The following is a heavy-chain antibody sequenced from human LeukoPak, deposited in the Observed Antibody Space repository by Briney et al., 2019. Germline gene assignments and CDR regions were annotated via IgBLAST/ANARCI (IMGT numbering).Heavy chain of an antibody. CDR1: GFTFSSYG. J-gene: IGHJ4*02. CDR3: AKGSISSGWVFDS. CDR2: ISFDGNNK. V-gene: IGHV3-30*18. Sequence: GGSLRLSCAASGFTFSSYGMHWVRQAPGKGLEWVAVISFDGNNKYFADSVKGRFTISRDNSKHTLNLQMNSLRAEDTAVYYCAKGSISSGWVFDSWGQGTLVTVSS. D-gene: IGHD6-19*01.